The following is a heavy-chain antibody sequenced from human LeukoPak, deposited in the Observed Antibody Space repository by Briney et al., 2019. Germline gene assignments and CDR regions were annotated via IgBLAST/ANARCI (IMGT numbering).Heavy chain of an antibody. CDR1: GGSISSYY. D-gene: IGHD4-11*01. J-gene: IGHJ4*02. CDR2: IYTSGST. V-gene: IGHV4-4*07. CDR3: ARTTASNYAVY. Sequence: LSETLSLTCTVSGGSISSYYWSWIRQPAGKGLEWIGRIYTSGSTNYNPSLKSRVTMSIDTSKNQFSLKLSSVTAADTAAYYCARTTASNYAVYWGQGTLVTVSS.